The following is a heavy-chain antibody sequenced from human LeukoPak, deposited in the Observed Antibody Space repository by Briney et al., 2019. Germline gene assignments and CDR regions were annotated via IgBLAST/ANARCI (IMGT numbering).Heavy chain of an antibody. CDR2: ISSSSSTI. Sequence: PGGSLRLSCAASGFTFSSHTMNWVRQAPGKGLEWVSYISSSSSTIYYADSVKGRFTISRDDAKNSLFLQMNSLRDEDTAVYYCARDCSGGSCYLDYWGQGTLVTVFS. CDR1: GFTFSSHT. D-gene: IGHD2-15*01. V-gene: IGHV3-48*02. CDR3: ARDCSGGSCYLDY. J-gene: IGHJ4*02.